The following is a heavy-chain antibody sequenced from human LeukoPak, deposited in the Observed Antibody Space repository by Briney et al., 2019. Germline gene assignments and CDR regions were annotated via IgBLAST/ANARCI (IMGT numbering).Heavy chain of an antibody. J-gene: IGHJ6*02. V-gene: IGHV5-51*01. D-gene: IGHD3-10*01. CDR1: GYSFADYW. CDR2: IYPGDSDT. CDR3: ARADQLRWFGDPRRPYYYGLDV. Sequence: GESLKISCKASGYSFADYWIGWVRQVPGKGLEWMGIIYPGDSDTRYSPSFQGQVTISADKSISTAYLQWSSLKASDTAIYYCARADQLRWFGDPRRPYYYGLDVWGQGTTVTVSS.